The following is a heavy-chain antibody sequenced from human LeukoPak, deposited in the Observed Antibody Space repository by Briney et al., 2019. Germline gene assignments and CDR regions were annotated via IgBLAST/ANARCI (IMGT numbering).Heavy chain of an antibody. CDR3: ARHWGGIVVVPAAIYAFDI. V-gene: IGHV5-51*01. CDR1: GYSFTSYW. J-gene: IGHJ3*02. D-gene: IGHD2-2*01. CDR2: IYPGDSDT. Sequence: GESLKISCKGSGYSFTSYWIGWVRQLPGKGLDWMGVIYPGDSDTRYSPSFQGQVTISADKSISTAYLQWSSLKASDTAMYYCARHWGGIVVVPAAIYAFDIWGQGTMVTVSS.